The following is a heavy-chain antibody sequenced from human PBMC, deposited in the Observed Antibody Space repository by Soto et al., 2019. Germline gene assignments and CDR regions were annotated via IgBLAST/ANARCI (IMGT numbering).Heavy chain of an antibody. J-gene: IGHJ6*02. CDR2: IFSDAER. CDR3: VRVNAESYQFYYAMDV. D-gene: IGHD2-2*01. V-gene: IGHV2-26*01. Sequence: QVSLKESGPVLVKRTETLTLTCAVSGFSLTTGRMGVSWVRQPPGKALEWLAHIFSDAERSYSTSLQSRLTVPMDTCGRQVVLSMTNVDPVDTGTYYCVRVNAESYQFYYAMDVWGQGTTVTVSS. CDR1: GFSLTTGRMG.